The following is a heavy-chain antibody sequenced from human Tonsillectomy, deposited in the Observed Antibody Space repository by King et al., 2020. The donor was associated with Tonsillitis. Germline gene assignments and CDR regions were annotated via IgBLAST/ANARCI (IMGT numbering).Heavy chain of an antibody. D-gene: IGHD5-24*01. Sequence: VQLVESGGGLVKPGGSLRLSCAASGFTFSDYYMNWIRQAPGKGLEWVSYIISSSISTNYAASVKGRFTISRDNAKNSLYLQMNSLRAGDTAVYYCARDLSREASEAFAIWGQGTMVTVSS. CDR1: GFTFSDYY. V-gene: IGHV3-11*05. J-gene: IGHJ3*02. CDR2: IISSSIST. CDR3: ARDLSREASEAFAI.